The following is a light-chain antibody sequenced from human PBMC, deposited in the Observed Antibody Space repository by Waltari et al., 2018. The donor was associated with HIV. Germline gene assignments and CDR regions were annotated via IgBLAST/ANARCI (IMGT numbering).Light chain of an antibody. Sequence: EIVLTQSPATLSLSPGERATLSCRASQSVSSYLAWYQQKPGQAPRLLIYDASNRATGIPARFSGSGSGTDFTLTISSLEPEDFAVYYCQQRSNGPPTFGQGTKVEIK. CDR1: QSVSSY. CDR2: DAS. J-gene: IGKJ1*01. V-gene: IGKV3-11*01. CDR3: QQRSNGPPT.